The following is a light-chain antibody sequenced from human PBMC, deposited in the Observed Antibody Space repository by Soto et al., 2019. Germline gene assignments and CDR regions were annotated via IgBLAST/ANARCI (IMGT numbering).Light chain of an antibody. CDR2: AES. Sequence: IQLTQSPSVVSASVGDTVTITCRASQGIAGSLAWYQQKPGKPPKLLIYAESTLQSGVPSRFSGSGSGTRGTLTISSLQPEDFATYYCQQVKSYPRTFGGGTKVDIK. V-gene: IGKV1-9*01. CDR1: QGIAGS. J-gene: IGKJ4*01. CDR3: QQVKSYPRT.